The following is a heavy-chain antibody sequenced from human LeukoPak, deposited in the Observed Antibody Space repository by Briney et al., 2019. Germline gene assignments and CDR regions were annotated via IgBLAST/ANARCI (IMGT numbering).Heavy chain of an antibody. CDR1: DNSISSGYY. CDR2: IYHSGNT. CDR3: ARHLYSSGWYADY. D-gene: IGHD6-19*01. J-gene: IGHJ4*02. Sequence: PSETLSLTCTVSDNSISSGYYWGWIRQPPGKGLEWIGSIYHSGNTYYNPSLKGRVTISIATSQNQFSLKLSSVTAADTAVYYCARHLYSSGWYADYWGQGTLVTVSS. V-gene: IGHV4-38-2*02.